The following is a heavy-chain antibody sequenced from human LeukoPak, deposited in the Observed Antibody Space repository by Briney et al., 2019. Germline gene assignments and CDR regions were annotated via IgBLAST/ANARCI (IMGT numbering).Heavy chain of an antibody. D-gene: IGHD6-6*01. CDR1: GYTFTGYY. J-gene: IGHJ2*01. Sequence: SVKVSCKASGYTFTGYYMHWVRQAPGQGLEWMGWINPNSGGTNYAQKFQGRVTMTRDTSISTAYMELSRLRSDDTAVYYCAREYSSSSKRGRYFDLWGRGTLVTVSS. V-gene: IGHV1-2*02. CDR3: AREYSSSSKRGRYFDL. CDR2: INPNSGGT.